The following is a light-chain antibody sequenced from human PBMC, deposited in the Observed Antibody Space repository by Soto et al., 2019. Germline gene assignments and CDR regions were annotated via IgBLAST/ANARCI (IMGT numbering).Light chain of an antibody. V-gene: IGKV3-15*01. CDR1: QRVSSQ. CDR3: QQYESRPLT. J-gene: IGKJ2*01. CDR2: GAS. Sequence: EIAMTQSPATLSVSPGERATISCRANQRVSSQLAWYQQTPGQAPRLLIPGASPRDTGVPARFNGSGSGTDFTLTISSLQSEDFADYYCQQYESRPLTLGQGTKLE.